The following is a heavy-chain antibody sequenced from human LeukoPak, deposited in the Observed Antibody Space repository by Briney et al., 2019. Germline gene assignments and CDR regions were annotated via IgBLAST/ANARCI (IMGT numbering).Heavy chain of an antibody. Sequence: GGSLRLSCAASGFTFSSSWMSWVRQAPGRGLEWVASINQAGSQMHYVDSVKGRFTISRDNAKNSLYLEMSSLRAEDTAKYYCARLFGEVTIYDYWGQGTLVTVSS. V-gene: IGHV3-7*01. CDR1: GFTFSSSW. CDR3: ARLFGEVTIYDY. CDR2: INQAGSQM. J-gene: IGHJ4*02. D-gene: IGHD3-10*01.